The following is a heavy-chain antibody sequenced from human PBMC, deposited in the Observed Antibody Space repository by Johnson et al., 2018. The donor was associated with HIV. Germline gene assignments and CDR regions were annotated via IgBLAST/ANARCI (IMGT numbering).Heavy chain of an antibody. D-gene: IGHD3-10*01. CDR2: IYSGGST. V-gene: IGHV3-66*01. J-gene: IGHJ3*02. CDR1: GFTVSSNY. Sequence: VQLVESGGGVVRPGGSLRLSCAASGFTVSSNYMSWVRQAPGKGLEWVSVIYSGGSTYYADSVKGRFTISSDNSKNTLYLHMNSLRAEDTAVYYCAREGDYYGSVRPRERQGDAFDIWGQGTMVTVAS. CDR3: AREGDYYGSVRPRERQGDAFDI.